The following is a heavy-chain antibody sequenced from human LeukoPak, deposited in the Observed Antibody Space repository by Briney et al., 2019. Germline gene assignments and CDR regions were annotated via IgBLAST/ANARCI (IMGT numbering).Heavy chain of an antibody. CDR3: ARGRSSMVRGYYYYMDV. CDR1: GGSISSGSYY. D-gene: IGHD3-10*01. J-gene: IGHJ6*03. CDR2: IYTSGST. V-gene: IGHV4-61*02. Sequence: SQTLSLTCTVSGGSISSGSYYWTWIRQPAGKGLEWIGRIYTSGSTIYNPSLRSRVTILLDTSKNQFSLKLSSVTAADTAVYYCARGRSSMVRGYYYYMDVWGKGTTVTISS.